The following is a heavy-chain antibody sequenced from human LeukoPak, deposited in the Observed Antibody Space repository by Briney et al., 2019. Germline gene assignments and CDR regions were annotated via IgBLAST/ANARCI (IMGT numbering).Heavy chain of an antibody. Sequence: PGGSLRLSCAASGFTFSDYYMSWVRQAPGKGLEWVAFIRYDGSNKYYADSVRGRFTISRENSKNTLYLQMNTPRAEDTAVYYCGRGPMALPKNHAFDIWGQGTMVTVSS. J-gene: IGHJ3*02. CDR3: GRGPMALPKNHAFDI. D-gene: IGHD5-24*01. CDR1: GFTFSDYY. V-gene: IGHV3-30*02. CDR2: IRYDGSNK.